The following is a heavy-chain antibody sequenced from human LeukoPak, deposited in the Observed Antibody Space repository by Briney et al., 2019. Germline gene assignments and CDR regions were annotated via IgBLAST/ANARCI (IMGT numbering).Heavy chain of an antibody. CDR1: GGSISSYY. Sequence: SETLSLTCTVSGGSISSYYWSWIRQPAGKGLEWIGRIYTSGGTNYNPSLKSRVTMSVDTSKNQFSLKLSSVTAADTAVYYCARETIYGSGSYLGYWGQGTPVTVSS. V-gene: IGHV4-4*07. CDR3: ARETIYGSGSYLGY. D-gene: IGHD3-10*01. CDR2: IYTSGGT. J-gene: IGHJ4*02.